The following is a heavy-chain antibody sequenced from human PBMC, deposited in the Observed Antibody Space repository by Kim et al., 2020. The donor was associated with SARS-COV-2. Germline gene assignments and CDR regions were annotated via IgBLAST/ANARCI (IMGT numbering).Heavy chain of an antibody. CDR2: SYR. V-gene: IGHV3-21*01. J-gene: IGHJ4*02. CDR3: ARRGNHLDY. Sequence: SYRYCASAVKGRVTTSRDNAKNSVYLQMNSLRAEDTAVYYCARRGNHLDYWGQGTLVTVSS. D-gene: IGHD3-10*01.